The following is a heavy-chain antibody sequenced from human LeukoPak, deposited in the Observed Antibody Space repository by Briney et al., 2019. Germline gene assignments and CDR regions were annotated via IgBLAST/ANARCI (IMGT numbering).Heavy chain of an antibody. D-gene: IGHD5-12*01. V-gene: IGHV1-3*01. CDR1: GYTFTSYA. Sequence: ASVNVSCKASGYTFTSYAMHWVRQAPGQRLEWMGWINAGNGNTKYSQKFQGRVTITRDTSASTAYMELSSLRSEDTAVYYCARVFRGWLRNQQRPYFDYWGQGTLVTVSS. J-gene: IGHJ4*02. CDR3: ARVFRGWLRNQQRPYFDY. CDR2: INAGNGNT.